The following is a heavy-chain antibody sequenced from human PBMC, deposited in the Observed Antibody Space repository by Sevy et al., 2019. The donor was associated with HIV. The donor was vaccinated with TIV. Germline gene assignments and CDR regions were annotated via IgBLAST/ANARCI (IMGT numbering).Heavy chain of an antibody. D-gene: IGHD2-8*01. CDR3: GREGCTKPHDY. Sequence: GGSLRLSCAASGFTFSKYSMSWVRQPPGKGLEWVSTLSFGGGEINYADSVKGRFTISRDNSKSSVYLQMNNLRPEDTAVYYWGREGCTKPHDYWGQGTLVTVSS. J-gene: IGHJ4*02. V-gene: IGHV3-23*01. CDR2: LSFGGGEI. CDR1: GFTFSKYS.